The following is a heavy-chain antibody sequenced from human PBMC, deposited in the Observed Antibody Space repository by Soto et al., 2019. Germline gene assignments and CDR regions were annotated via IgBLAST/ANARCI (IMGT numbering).Heavy chain of an antibody. CDR3: AREGSAYYAFDI. Sequence: LRLSCAASGFTFSSYSMNWVRQAPGKGLEWVSSISSSSSYIYYADSVKGRFTISRDNAKNSLYLQMNSLRAEDTAVYYCAREGSAYYAFDIWGQGTMVTVSS. CDR2: ISSSSSYI. D-gene: IGHD3-10*01. CDR1: GFTFSSYS. V-gene: IGHV3-21*01. J-gene: IGHJ3*02.